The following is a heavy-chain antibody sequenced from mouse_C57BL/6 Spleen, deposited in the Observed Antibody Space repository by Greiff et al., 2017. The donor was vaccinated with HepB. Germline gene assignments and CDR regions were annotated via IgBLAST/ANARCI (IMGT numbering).Heavy chain of an antibody. CDR1: GYAFSSYW. CDR3: ARGVYDGSYYYAMDY. D-gene: IGHD2-3*01. V-gene: IGHV1-80*01. CDR2: IYPGDGDT. Sequence: QVQLQQSGAELVKPGASVKISCKASGYAFSSYWMNWVKQRPGKGLEWIGQIYPGDGDTNYNGKFKGKATLTADKSSSTAYMQLSSLTSEDSAVYFCARGVYDGSYYYAMDYWGQGTSVTVSS. J-gene: IGHJ4*01.